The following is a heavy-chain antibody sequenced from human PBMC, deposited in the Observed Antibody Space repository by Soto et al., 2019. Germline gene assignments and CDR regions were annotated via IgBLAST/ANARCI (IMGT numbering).Heavy chain of an antibody. CDR1: GYTFTSYG. V-gene: IGHV1-18*01. Sequence: ASVKVSCKASGYTFTSYGISWVRQAPGQGLEWMGWISAYNGNTNYAQKLQGRVTMTTDTSTSTPYMELRSLRSDDTAVYYCARWDTAMVWNFDYWGQGTLVTVSS. J-gene: IGHJ4*02. CDR2: ISAYNGNT. CDR3: ARWDTAMVWNFDY. D-gene: IGHD5-18*01.